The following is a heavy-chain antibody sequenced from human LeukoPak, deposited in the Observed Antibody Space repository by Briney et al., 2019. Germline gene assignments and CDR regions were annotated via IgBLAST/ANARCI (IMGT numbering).Heavy chain of an antibody. D-gene: IGHD6-19*01. CDR3: ARDAPSSGWTFDY. CDR2: IYTSGST. V-gene: IGHV4-61*02. Sequence: SQTLSLTCTVSGGSISSGSYYWSWIRQPAGKGLEWIGRIYTSGSTNYNPSLKSRVTISVDTSKNQFSLKLSSVTAADTAVYYCARDAPSSGWTFDYWGQGTLVTVSS. CDR1: GGSISSGSYY. J-gene: IGHJ4*02.